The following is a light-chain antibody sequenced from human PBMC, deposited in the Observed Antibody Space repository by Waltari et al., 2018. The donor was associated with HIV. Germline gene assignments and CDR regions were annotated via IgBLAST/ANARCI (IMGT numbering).Light chain of an antibody. Sequence: IQITQSPVSLSSSVGDTVTLTCQASQYINRHLNWYHQRPGKAPRVVIYDASNLETGVPPRVSGGGYGTDFSLTITNLQPEDIGVYYCQQSHNLWTFGQGTTV. CDR2: DAS. V-gene: IGKV1-33*01. CDR3: QQSHNLWT. CDR1: QYINRH. J-gene: IGKJ1*01.